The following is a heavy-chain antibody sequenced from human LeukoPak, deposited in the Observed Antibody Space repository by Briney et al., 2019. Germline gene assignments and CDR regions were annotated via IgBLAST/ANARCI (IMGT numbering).Heavy chain of an antibody. V-gene: IGHV3-48*03. CDR3: ARNYGVTFGY. CDR2: ISSSGSTI. D-gene: IGHD3-10*01. J-gene: IGHJ4*02. Sequence: GGSLRLSCAASGFTFSSYELNWVRQAPGKGLEWVSYISSSGSTIYYADSVKGRFTISRDNAKNSLYLQMNSLRAEDTAVYYCARNYGVTFGYWGQGTLVTVSS. CDR1: GFTFSSYE.